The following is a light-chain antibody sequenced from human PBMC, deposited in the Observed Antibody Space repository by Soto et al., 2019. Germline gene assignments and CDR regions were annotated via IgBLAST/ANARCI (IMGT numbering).Light chain of an antibody. Sequence: ALTHSPGTLSSSPWERATLSFRSSQSVTSSYIAWYQQKSGQAPRLLLYGASSRATGIPDRFSGSGSGTDFTLTISRLDPEDFAVYYCRQYGRSLGFAVGGGTKVDI. CDR2: GAS. V-gene: IGKV3-20*01. CDR3: RQYGRSLGFA. J-gene: IGKJ4*01. CDR1: QSVTSSY.